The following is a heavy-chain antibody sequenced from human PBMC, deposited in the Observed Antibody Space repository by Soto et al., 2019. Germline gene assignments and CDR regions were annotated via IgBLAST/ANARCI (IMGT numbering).Heavy chain of an antibody. D-gene: IGHD3-10*01. CDR3: ARHGVFGELLFFDY. CDR1: GGSISSSSYY. CDR2: IYYSGST. V-gene: IGHV4-39*01. J-gene: IGHJ4*02. Sequence: SETLSLTCTVSGGSISSSSYYWGWIRQPPGKGLEWIGSIYYSGSTYYNPSLKSRVTISVETSKNQFSLKLSSVTAADTAVYYCARHGVFGELLFFDYWGQGTLVTVSS.